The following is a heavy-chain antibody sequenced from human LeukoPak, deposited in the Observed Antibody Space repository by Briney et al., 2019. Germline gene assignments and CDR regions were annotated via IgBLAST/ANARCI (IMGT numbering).Heavy chain of an antibody. D-gene: IGHD1-26*01. Sequence: SQTLSLTCTVSGGSLSSGSYYWSWIRQPAGKGLEWIGRIYTSGSTNYNPSLKSRVTISVDTSKNQFSLKLSSVTAADTAVYYCARRSGSYRGFDYWGQGTLVTVSS. CDR1: GGSLSSGSYY. V-gene: IGHV4-61*02. CDR3: ARRSGSYRGFDY. J-gene: IGHJ4*02. CDR2: IYTSGST.